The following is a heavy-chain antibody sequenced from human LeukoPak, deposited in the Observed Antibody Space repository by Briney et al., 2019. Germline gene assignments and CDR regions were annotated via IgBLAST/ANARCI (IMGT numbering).Heavy chain of an antibody. Sequence: SETLSLTCAVYGGSFSGYYWSWVRQSPGRGLEWIGEISLSGYTGFNPSLRGRVTMSLDESKNHLSLTLTSVTAADTAIYYCSRESGPYSPFGHWGQGILVTVTT. CDR2: ISLSGYT. V-gene: IGHV4-34*10. CDR1: GGSFSGYY. J-gene: IGHJ4*02. CDR3: SRESGPYSPFGH. D-gene: IGHD1-26*01.